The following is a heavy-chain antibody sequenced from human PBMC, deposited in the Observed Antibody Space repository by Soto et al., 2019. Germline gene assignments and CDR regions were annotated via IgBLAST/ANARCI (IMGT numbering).Heavy chain of an antibody. CDR1: GFTFSSYA. V-gene: IGHV3-64D*06. Sequence: PGGSLRLSCSASGFTFSSYAMHWVRQAAGKGLEYVSGISSNGGSTDYADSVKGRFTISRDNSKNTMYLQMSSLRAEDTAVYYCARLLWSHSNWFDPWGQGTLVTVSS. CDR2: ISSNGGST. CDR3: ARLLWSHSNWFDP. J-gene: IGHJ5*02. D-gene: IGHD3-10*01.